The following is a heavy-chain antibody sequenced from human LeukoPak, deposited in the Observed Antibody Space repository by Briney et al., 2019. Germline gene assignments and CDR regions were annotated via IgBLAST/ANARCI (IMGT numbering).Heavy chain of an antibody. J-gene: IGHJ4*02. CDR2: ISSSGSTI. CDR1: GFTFSSYE. D-gene: IGHD3-22*01. V-gene: IGHV3-48*03. CDR3: ARTQPTYDSKGQIFEY. Sequence: GGSLRLSCAASGFTFSSYEMNWVRQAPGKGPEWVSYISSSGSTIYYADSVKGRLTISRDNAKNSLYLQMNSLRAEDTAVYYCARTQPTYDSKGQIFEYWGQGTLVTVSS.